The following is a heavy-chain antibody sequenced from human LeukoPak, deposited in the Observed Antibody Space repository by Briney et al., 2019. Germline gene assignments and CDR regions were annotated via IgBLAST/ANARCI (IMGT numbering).Heavy chain of an antibody. CDR1: GGSISSSSFY. Sequence: SETLSLTCTVSGGSISSSSFYWGWIRQPPGRGLEWIGSIYYSGSTSYNPSLKSRVTISVDTSKNQFSLKLSSVTAADTAVYYCARGPAMIVVASGYFDLWGRGTLVTVSS. V-gene: IGHV4-39*01. CDR3: ARGPAMIVVASGYFDL. J-gene: IGHJ2*01. D-gene: IGHD3-22*01. CDR2: IYYSGST.